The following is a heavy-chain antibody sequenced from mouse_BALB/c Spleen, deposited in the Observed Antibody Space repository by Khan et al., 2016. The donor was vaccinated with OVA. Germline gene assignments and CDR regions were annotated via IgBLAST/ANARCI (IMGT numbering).Heavy chain of an antibody. D-gene: IGHD1-2*01. CDR2: ISPGSGDT. V-gene: IGHV1-77*01. CDR3: ARRNYCGYTFAY. J-gene: IGHJ3*01. Sequence: VKLLESGAELARPGASVKLSCKATGYSFTDYYINWVKQRTGQGLEWIGEISPGSGDTYYNEKFKGKATLTADKSSSTAYMQLSSLTSEASAVEYCARRNYCGYTFAYWGQGTLVTVSA. CDR1: GYSFTDYY.